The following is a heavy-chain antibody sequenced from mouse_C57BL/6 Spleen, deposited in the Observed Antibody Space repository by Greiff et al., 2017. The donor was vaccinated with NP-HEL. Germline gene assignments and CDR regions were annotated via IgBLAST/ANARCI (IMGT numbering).Heavy chain of an antibody. Sequence: QVQLKQPGAELVRPGSSVKLSCKASGYTFTSYWMHWVKQRPIQGLEWIGNIDPSDSETHYNQKFKDKATLTVDEASSTAYMQLSSLTSEDAAVYYCARGGYNFDYWGQGTTLTVSS. CDR3: ARGGYNFDY. V-gene: IGHV1-52*01. CDR1: GYTFTSYW. J-gene: IGHJ2*01. CDR2: IDPSDSET. D-gene: IGHD3-1*01.